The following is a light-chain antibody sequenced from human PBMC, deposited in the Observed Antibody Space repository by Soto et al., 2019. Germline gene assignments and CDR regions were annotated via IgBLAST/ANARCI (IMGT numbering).Light chain of an antibody. Sequence: DIQMTQSPSSLSASVGYRVIITFQASQDIKKYLNWYQQKPGKAPKLLIYETSNLETGVPSRFSGSGSGTDFTFTISTLQSEDLATYYCQQYDNIPLTFGPGTKVDI. CDR3: QQYDNIPLT. V-gene: IGKV1-33*01. J-gene: IGKJ3*01. CDR2: ETS. CDR1: QDIKKY.